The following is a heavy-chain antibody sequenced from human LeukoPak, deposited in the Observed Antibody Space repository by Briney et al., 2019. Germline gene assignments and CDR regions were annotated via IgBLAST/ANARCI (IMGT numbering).Heavy chain of an antibody. J-gene: IGHJ4*02. D-gene: IGHD3-22*01. CDR3: ALLGRYYDSSGYYYDRVFDY. V-gene: IGHV3-30*04. CDR1: GFTFSSYA. Sequence: GGSLRLSCAASGFTFSSYAMHWVRQAPGKGLEWVAVISYDGSNKYYADSVKGRFTISRDNSKNTLYLQMNSLRAEDTAVYYCALLGRYYDSSGYYYDRVFDYWGQGTLVTVSS. CDR2: ISYDGSNK.